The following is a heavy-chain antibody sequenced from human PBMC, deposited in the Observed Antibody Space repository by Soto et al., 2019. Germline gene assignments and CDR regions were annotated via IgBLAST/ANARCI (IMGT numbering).Heavy chain of an antibody. CDR2: IGDIDDP. CDR1: GFTIRNYD. D-gene: IGHD3-10*01. V-gene: IGHV3-13*05. Sequence: EVQLVESGGGLAQPGGSLRLSCAASGFTIRNYDMHWVRQTTGKGMEWVSGIGDIDDPYYADSVKGRFTISREIAKNSLSLPIDGARAVDSAVYYCARGPRMVRERTYYYRMDVWGQGTTVTVSS. J-gene: IGHJ6*02. CDR3: ARGPRMVRERTYYYRMDV.